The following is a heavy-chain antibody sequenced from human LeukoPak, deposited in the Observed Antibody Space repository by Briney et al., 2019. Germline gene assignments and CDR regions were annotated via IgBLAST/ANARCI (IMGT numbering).Heavy chain of an antibody. Sequence: GESLKISCKGSGYSFTSYWIGWVRQMPGKGLEWMGIIYSPSFQGQVTISADKSISTAYLQWSSLKASDTAMYYCAKGPVGYFDLWGRGTLVTVSS. J-gene: IGHJ2*01. CDR3: AKGPVGYFDL. V-gene: IGHV5-51*01. CDR2: I. CDR1: GYSFTSYW. D-gene: IGHD1-14*01.